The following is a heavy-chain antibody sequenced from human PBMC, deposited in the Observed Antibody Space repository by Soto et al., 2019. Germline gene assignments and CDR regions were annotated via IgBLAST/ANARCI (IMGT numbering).Heavy chain of an antibody. CDR2: IYYSGST. CDR3: ARLVLTKYRYFDL. J-gene: IGHJ2*01. V-gene: IGHV4-39*01. Sequence: SETLSLTCTVSGGSISSSSYYWGWIRQPPGKGLEWIGSIYYSGSTYYNPSLKSRVTISVDTSKNQFSLKLSSVTAADTAVYYCARLVLTKYRYFDLWGRGTLVTVSS. CDR1: GGSISSSSYY. D-gene: IGHD4-4*01.